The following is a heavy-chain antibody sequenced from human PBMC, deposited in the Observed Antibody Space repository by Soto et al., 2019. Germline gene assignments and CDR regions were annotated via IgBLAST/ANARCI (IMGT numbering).Heavy chain of an antibody. CDR2: IIPILGIA. Sequence: QVQLVQSGAEVKKPGSSVKVSCKASGGTFSSYTISWVRQAPGQGLEWMGRIIPILGIANYAQKFQGRVPITADKSTTTAYRELSSLRSEYTAVYYCTRVYYYGSGRHNDYGGQGTLVTVSS. CDR3: TRVYYYGSGRHNDY. D-gene: IGHD3-10*01. J-gene: IGHJ4*02. V-gene: IGHV1-69*02. CDR1: GGTFSSYT.